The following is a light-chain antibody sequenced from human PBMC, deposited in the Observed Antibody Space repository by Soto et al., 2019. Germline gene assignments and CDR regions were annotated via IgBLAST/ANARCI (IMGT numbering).Light chain of an antibody. V-gene: IGKV3-11*01. CDR3: QQRSNWPPIT. CDR2: DAS. CDR1: QSVSNF. Sequence: EIVLAQFPATLSLAPGDTATLSCKASQSVSNFLAWYQQRPGQAPRLLLFDASNRATGTPTRFSGSGFGTDFNLTISSLEPEDFAVYFCQQRSNWPPITFGQGTRLEIK. J-gene: IGKJ5*01.